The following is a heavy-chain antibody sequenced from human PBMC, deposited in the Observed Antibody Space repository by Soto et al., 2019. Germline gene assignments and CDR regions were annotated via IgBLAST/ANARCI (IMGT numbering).Heavy chain of an antibody. CDR3: ARAAPHPSSGWFDP. CDR2: IHYSGST. V-gene: IGHV4-61*01. D-gene: IGHD3-10*01. J-gene: IGHJ5*02. CDR1: GGSVSSASYY. Sequence: QVQLHESGPGLLKPSETLSLTCTVSGGSVSSASYYWSWIRQPPGKGLELIGHIHYSGSTDYNPSLMSRVTISVDTSKNQVTLNLASVTAADTAVYYCARAAPHPSSGWFDPWGQGTLVTVSS.